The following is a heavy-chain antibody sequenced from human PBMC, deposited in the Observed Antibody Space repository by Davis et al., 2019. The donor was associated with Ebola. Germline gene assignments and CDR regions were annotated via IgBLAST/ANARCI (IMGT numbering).Heavy chain of an antibody. CDR1: GGSISSYH. J-gene: IGHJ6*04. D-gene: IGHD2-21*02. V-gene: IGHV4-59*01. CDR3: ARLDASDSDFSFYGVDV. Sequence: MPSETLSLTCTVSGGSISSYHWSWFRQSPGKGLEWIGHIHSNENINSNPSFSRRLTISIDPPRNQFYLRLTSVTNADTAVYFCARLDASDSDFSFYGVDVWGRGTTVIVSS. CDR2: IHSNENI.